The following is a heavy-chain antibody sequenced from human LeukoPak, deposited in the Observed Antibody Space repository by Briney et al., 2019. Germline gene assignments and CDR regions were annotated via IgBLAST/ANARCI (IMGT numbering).Heavy chain of an antibody. CDR3: AKEVLVVIESYLEK. Sequence: GGALRLSCAASGFTFCSCAMTLVRQAPGEGLEWVSTITGSGQTAYYSDSVKGRFTTSSDNSKNTLYLEMSSLRAEDTAIYYCAKEVLVVIESYLEKWGQGTLVTVSS. V-gene: IGHV3-23*01. J-gene: IGHJ4*02. D-gene: IGHD3-22*01. CDR1: GFTFCSCA. CDR2: ITGSGQTA.